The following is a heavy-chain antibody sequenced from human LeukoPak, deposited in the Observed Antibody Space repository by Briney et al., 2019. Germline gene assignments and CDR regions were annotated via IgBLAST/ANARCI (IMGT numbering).Heavy chain of an antibody. CDR2: INTNTGNP. J-gene: IGHJ4*02. CDR3: ARVVAARKHVYFDY. D-gene: IGHD6-6*01. Sequence: ASVKVSCKASGYTFTSYAMNWVRQAPGQGLEWMGWINTNTGNPTYAQGFTGRFVFPLDTSVSTAYLQISSLKAEDTAVYYCARVVAARKHVYFDYWGQGTLVTVSS. CDR1: GYTFTSYA. V-gene: IGHV7-4-1*02.